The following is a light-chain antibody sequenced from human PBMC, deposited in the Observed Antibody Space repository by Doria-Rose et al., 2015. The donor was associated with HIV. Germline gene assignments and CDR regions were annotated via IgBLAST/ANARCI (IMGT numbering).Light chain of an antibody. J-gene: IGKJ3*01. CDR2: DAS. CDR1: QDISNY. CDR3: QQYDSAVT. V-gene: IGKV1-33*01. Sequence: SASVGGRVTITCQASQDISNYLNWYQQKPGKAPKLLIYDASNLETGVPSRFSGSGSGTDFTFTISSLQPEDIATYYCQQYDSAVTFGPGTKVDIK.